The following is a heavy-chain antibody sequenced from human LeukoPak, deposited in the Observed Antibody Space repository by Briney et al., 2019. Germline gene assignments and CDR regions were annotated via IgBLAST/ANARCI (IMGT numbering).Heavy chain of an antibody. J-gene: IGHJ6*02. CDR2: FDPEDGET. CDR3: ATRGMVRGVITPRYYYYYYGMDV. D-gene: IGHD3-10*01. V-gene: IGHV1-24*01. CDR1: GYTLTELS. Sequence: GASVKVSCKVSGYTLTELSMHWVRQAPGKGLEWMGGFDPEDGETIYAQKFQGRVTMTEDTSTDTAYMELSSLRSEDTAVYYCATRGMVRGVITPRYYYYYYGMDVWGQGTTVTVSS.